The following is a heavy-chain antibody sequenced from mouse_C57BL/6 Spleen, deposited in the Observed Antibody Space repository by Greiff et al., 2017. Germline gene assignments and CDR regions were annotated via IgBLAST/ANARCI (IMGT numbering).Heavy chain of an antibody. CDR1: GYTFTSYW. J-gene: IGHJ2*01. CDR3: ARLRIYYGNYEFDY. V-gene: IGHV1-53*01. D-gene: IGHD2-1*01. CDR2: INPSNGGT. Sequence: VQLQQPGTELVKPGASVKLSCKASGYTFTSYWLHWVKQRPGQGLEWIGNINPSNGGTNYNEKFKSKATLTVDQSSSTAYMQLSSLTSEDSAVYYCARLRIYYGNYEFDYWCQGTTLTVSS.